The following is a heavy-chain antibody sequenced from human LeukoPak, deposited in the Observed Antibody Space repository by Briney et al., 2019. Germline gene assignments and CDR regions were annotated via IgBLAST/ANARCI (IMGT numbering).Heavy chain of an antibody. V-gene: IGHV4-30-4*01. CDR3: ARAKGDY. CDR1: GGSSNNGDYY. J-gene: IGHJ4*02. CDR2: IYYSRNT. Sequence: PSQTLSLTCTLSGGSSNNGDYYWSWIRQPPGKGLEWIGYIYYSRNTIYNPSLKSRVTILVDTSKHQFSLKLSSVTAADTAVYYCARAKGDYWGQGTLVTVSS.